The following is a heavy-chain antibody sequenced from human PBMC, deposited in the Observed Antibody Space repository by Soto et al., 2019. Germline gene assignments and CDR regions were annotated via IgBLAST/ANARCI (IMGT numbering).Heavy chain of an antibody. Sequence: GESQKISCKGSGDSFTIYWIGWVRQMPGKGLEWMGIIYPGDSDTRYSPSFQGQVTISADKSISTAYLQWSSLKASDTAMYYCARQRITMVRGVITLLNYYYGMDVWGQGTTVTVSS. D-gene: IGHD3-10*01. CDR1: GDSFTIYW. CDR2: IYPGDSDT. V-gene: IGHV5-51*01. J-gene: IGHJ6*02. CDR3: ARQRITMVRGVITLLNYYYGMDV.